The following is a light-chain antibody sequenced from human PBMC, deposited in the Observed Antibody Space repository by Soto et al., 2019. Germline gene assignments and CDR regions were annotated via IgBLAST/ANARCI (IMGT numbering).Light chain of an antibody. CDR2: AVS. CDR1: SSDVGGYNH. CDR3: CSYTSLSTVV. Sequence: LTQPASVSGSPGQSITISCTGTSSDVGGYNHVSWYQHSPGKAPKLILFAVSDRPSGVSHRSSGSKSGNTASLTISGLQAEDEADYYCCSYTSLSTVVFGGGTKVTVL. V-gene: IGLV2-14*01. J-gene: IGLJ2*01.